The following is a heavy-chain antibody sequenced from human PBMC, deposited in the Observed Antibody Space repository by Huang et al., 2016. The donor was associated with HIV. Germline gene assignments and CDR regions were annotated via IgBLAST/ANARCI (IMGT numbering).Heavy chain of an antibody. CDR2: ISYDKSNK. CDR1: GFTFSSYG. CDR3: AKGGRAAAVMDV. J-gene: IGHJ6*04. V-gene: IGHV3-30*18. D-gene: IGHD6-13*01. Sequence: QVQLVESVGGVVQPGRSLRLSCAASGFTFSSYGMHWVRQAPGKGLEGVAVISYDKSNKYYADSVKGRLTISRDNSKNTLYLQINSLTTEDTAVYYCAKGGRAAAVMDVWGKGTTVTVSS.